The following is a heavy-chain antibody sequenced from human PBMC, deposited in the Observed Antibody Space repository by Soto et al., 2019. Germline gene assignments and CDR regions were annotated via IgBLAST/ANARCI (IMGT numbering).Heavy chain of an antibody. D-gene: IGHD2-15*01. V-gene: IGHV4-59*01. CDR2: IYYSGST. J-gene: IGHJ6*02. Sequence: SETLSLTCTVSGGSISSYYWSWIRQPPGKGLEWTGYIYYSGSTNYNPSLKSRVTISVDTSKNQFSLKLSSVTAADTAVYYCARDRRYCSGASCHYGMDVWGQGTTVTVSS. CDR3: ARDRRYCSGASCHYGMDV. CDR1: GGSISSYY.